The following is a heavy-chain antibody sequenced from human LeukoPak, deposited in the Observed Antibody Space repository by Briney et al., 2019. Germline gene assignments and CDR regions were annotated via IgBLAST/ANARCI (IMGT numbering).Heavy chain of an antibody. CDR2: IYSGGST. Sequence: GGSLRLSCAASGFTVSSNYMSWVRQAPGKGLEWVSVIYSGGSTYYADSVKGRFTISRDNSKNTLYLQMNSLRAEDMAVYYCARAPGYSSSWYATFYYMDVWGKGTTVTVPS. J-gene: IGHJ6*03. CDR3: ARAPGYSSSWYATFYYMDV. V-gene: IGHV3-53*01. D-gene: IGHD6-13*01. CDR1: GFTVSSNY.